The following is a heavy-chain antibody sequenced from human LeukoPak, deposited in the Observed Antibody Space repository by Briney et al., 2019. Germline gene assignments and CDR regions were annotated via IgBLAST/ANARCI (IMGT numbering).Heavy chain of an antibody. CDR1: GFTFSSYW. D-gene: IGHD3-10*01. J-gene: IGHJ3*02. Sequence: GGALRLSCAASGFTFSSYWMHWVRQVPGKGLVWVSRINSDGSSTSYADSVKGRFTISRDNAKNTLYVQMNSLRAGDTAVYYCSTGSGHAFDIWGRGTMVTVSS. CDR3: STGSGHAFDI. CDR2: INSDGSST. V-gene: IGHV3-74*01.